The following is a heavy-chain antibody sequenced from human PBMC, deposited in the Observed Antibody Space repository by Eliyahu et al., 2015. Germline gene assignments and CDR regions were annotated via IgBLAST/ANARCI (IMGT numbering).Heavy chain of an antibody. CDR1: GFPFXXXW. D-gene: IGHD3-22*01. J-gene: IGHJ4*02. Sequence: QVQLVESGGGLVNPGGSLRVSCAASGFPFXXXWMSWIRQAPGKGLGYVSYISHSGSDVYYADSVKGRFTISRDNAKNSLYLQMNSLRVEDTAVYFCARGHDFESGGYSLFDYWGQGTLVTASS. CDR2: ISHSGSDV. CDR3: ARGHDFESGGYSLFDY. V-gene: IGHV3-11*01.